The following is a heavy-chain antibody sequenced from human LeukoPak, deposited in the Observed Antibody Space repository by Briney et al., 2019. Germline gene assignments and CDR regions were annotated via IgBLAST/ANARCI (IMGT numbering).Heavy chain of an antibody. V-gene: IGHV1-2*02. CDR1: GYTFTCYY. D-gene: IGHD1-26*01. Sequence: ASVKVSCKASGYTFTCYYMHWVRQAPGQGLEWMGGINPNSGGTNYAQTFPGRVTMTRDTSISTASMELSRLRSDDTAVYYCARDSEWELLETPDYWGQGTLVTVSS. CDR2: INPNSGGT. CDR3: ARDSEWELLETPDY. J-gene: IGHJ4*02.